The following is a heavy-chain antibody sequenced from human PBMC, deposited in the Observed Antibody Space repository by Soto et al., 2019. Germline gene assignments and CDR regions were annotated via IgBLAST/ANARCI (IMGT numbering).Heavy chain of an antibody. Sequence: NPSETLSLTCTVSGGPISSGGYYWSWIRQHPGKGLEWIGYIYYSGSTYYNPSLKSRVTISVDTSKNQFSLKLSSVTAADTAVYYCARGVPAAIMDTNWFDPWGQGTLVXVSS. CDR2: IYYSGST. CDR1: GGPISSGGYY. D-gene: IGHD2-2*01. CDR3: ARGVPAAIMDTNWFDP. V-gene: IGHV4-31*03. J-gene: IGHJ5*02.